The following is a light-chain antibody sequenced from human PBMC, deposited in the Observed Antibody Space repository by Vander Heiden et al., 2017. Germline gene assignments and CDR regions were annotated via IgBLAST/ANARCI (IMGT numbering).Light chain of an antibody. CDR2: AAS. V-gene: IGKV1-39*01. CDR3: QQCYSTPRT. J-gene: IGKJ4*02. Sequence: IPMTQSPSSLSASVGDRVTITCRASQSISSYLNWYQQKPGKAPKLLSYAASSLQSGVPSRFSGSGSGTDFTLTISSLQPEDFATYYCQQCYSTPRTFGEGTKVEIK. CDR1: QSISSY.